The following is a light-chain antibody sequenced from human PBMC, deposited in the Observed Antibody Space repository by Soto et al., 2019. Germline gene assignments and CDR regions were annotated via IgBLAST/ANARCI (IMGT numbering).Light chain of an antibody. V-gene: IGKV3-11*01. Sequence: EIVLTQSPATLSLSPGDRATLSCRASQTISRYLAWYQQKPGQAPRFLIYDASNRASGIPARFSGSGSGTDFTLTISSLEPEDFAVYYCQKRSNWLFGGGTKVDIK. CDR2: DAS. J-gene: IGKJ4*01. CDR3: QKRSNWL. CDR1: QTISRY.